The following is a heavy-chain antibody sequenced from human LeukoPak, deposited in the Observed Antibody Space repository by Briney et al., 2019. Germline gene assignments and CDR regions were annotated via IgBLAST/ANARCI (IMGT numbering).Heavy chain of an antibody. CDR3: ASGSATVTTSP. Sequence: ASLRLSCKASGYTFSSYYMHWVRQAPGQGLEWMGVINPSGGSTNYAEKLKGRVTMTRDTSKSTLYMELSSLRSEDTAVYYCASGSATVTTSPWGQGTLVTVSS. D-gene: IGHD4-11*01. CDR1: GYTFSSYY. V-gene: IGHV1-46*04. J-gene: IGHJ5*02. CDR2: INPSGGST.